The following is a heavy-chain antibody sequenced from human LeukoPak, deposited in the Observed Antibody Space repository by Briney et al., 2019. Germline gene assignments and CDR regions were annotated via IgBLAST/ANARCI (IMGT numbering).Heavy chain of an antibody. CDR2: IYSGGST. D-gene: IGHD7-27*01. Sequence: TGGSLRLSCAASGFTVSSNYMSWVRQAPGKGLEWVSVIYSGGSTYYADSVKGRFTISRDNSKNTLYLQMNSLRAEGTAVYYCATGKLGSYYYYGMDVWGQGTTVTVSS. J-gene: IGHJ6*02. CDR1: GFTVSSNY. V-gene: IGHV3-53*01. CDR3: ATGKLGSYYYYGMDV.